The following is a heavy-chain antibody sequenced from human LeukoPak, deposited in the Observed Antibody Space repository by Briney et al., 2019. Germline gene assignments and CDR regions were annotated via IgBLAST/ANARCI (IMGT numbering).Heavy chain of an antibody. D-gene: IGHD3-10*01. CDR1: GFTFSSYG. CDR3: ARGSTGYYYGSGPSLDY. J-gene: IGHJ4*02. V-gene: IGHV3-33*01. CDR2: IWYDGSNK. Sequence: GRSLRLSCAASGFTFSSYGMHRVRQAPGKGLEGVAVIWYDGSNKYYAHSVKGRFTISRDNSKNTLYLQMNSLRAEDPAVYYCARGSTGYYYGSGPSLDYCGQGTLVTVSS.